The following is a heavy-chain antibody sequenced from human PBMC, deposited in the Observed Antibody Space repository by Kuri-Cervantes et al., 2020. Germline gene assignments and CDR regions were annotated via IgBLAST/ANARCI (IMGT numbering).Heavy chain of an antibody. D-gene: IGHD6-13*01. CDR2: ISGSGGST. CDR1: GFTFSSYA. Sequence: GGSLRLSCAASGFTFSSYAMSWVRQAPGKGLEWVSAISGSGGSTYYADSVKGRFTISRDNSKNTLYLQMNSLRAEDTAVYYCAKPLSMAAAGGWYFDLWGRGTLVTVSS. V-gene: IGHV3-23*01. CDR3: AKPLSMAAAGGWYFDL. J-gene: IGHJ2*01.